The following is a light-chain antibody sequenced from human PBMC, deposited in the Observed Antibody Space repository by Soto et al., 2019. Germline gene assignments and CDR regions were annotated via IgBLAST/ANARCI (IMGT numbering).Light chain of an antibody. Sequence: EIVLTQSPGTLSLSPGERATLSCRASQSVSSSYLAWYQQKPGQAPRLLIYGASSRATGIPDRFSGSGSGTDFTLTISRLEPEEFAVYYCQQYGSSPHTFGPGTKVDIK. CDR3: QQYGSSPHT. V-gene: IGKV3-20*01. CDR2: GAS. J-gene: IGKJ3*01. CDR1: QSVSSSY.